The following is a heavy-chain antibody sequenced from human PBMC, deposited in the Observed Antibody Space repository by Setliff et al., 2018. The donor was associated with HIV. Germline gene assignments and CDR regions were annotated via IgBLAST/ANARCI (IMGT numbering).Heavy chain of an antibody. CDR3: ARPRRVRSRAWYWFDI. CDR2: IYQSGSI. V-gene: IGHV4-38-2*01. CDR1: GYSINSGFS. Sequence: PSETPSLTCAASGYSINSGFSRAWIRQPPGQGPQWIGSIYQSGSIYYNPSLQSRVTISVDSSKNQFSLNLFSVTAADTAVYYCARPRRVRSRAWYWFDIWGQGTLVTVSS. J-gene: IGHJ5*02. D-gene: IGHD6-19*01.